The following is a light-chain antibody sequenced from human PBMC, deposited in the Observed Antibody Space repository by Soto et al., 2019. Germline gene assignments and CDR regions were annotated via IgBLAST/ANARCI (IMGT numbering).Light chain of an antibody. CDR1: QSISSW. V-gene: IGKV1-5*03. CDR3: QQYDSSSPT. J-gene: IGKJ1*01. Sequence: DIQMTQSPSTMSASAGDSVTITCRASQSISSWLAWYQQRPGTAPRLLIYKASTLESGVPSRFAGSGSGTEFTLTINNLQPDDFAIYYCQQYDSSSPTFGHGTKVE. CDR2: KAS.